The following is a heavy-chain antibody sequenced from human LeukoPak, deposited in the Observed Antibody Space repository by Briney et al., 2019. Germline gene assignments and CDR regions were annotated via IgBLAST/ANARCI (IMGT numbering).Heavy chain of an antibody. CDR2: MNPNSGNT. V-gene: IGHV1-8*02. CDR1: AYIFTGYY. J-gene: IGHJ5*02. Sequence: GASVKVSCTASAYIFTGYYMYWVRQATGQGLEWMGWMNPNSGNTGYAQKFQGRVTMTRNTSISTAYMELSSLRSEDTAVYYCARGEAVADLWGQGTLVTVSS. D-gene: IGHD6-19*01. CDR3: ARGEAVADL.